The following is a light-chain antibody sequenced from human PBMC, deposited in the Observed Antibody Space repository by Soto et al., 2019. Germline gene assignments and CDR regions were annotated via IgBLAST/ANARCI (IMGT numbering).Light chain of an antibody. CDR1: SSNIGINP. CDR3: AAWDDSLDGVV. CDR2: SNN. V-gene: IGLV1-44*01. J-gene: IGLJ3*02. Sequence: QSVLTQPPSASGTPGQRVTISCSGSSSNIGINPVNWYQQFPGTAPKLDIYSNNQRPSGVPDRFFGSKSGTSASRAISGLRSECEAHYYCAAWDDSLDGVVFGGGTKVTVL.